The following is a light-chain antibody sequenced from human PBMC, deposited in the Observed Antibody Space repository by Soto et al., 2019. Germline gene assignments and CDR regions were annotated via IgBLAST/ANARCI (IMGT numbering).Light chain of an antibody. J-gene: IGKJ2*01. CDR2: AAS. Sequence: DIQMTQSPSSLSASVGDRVTITCRASQSIYNYLNWYQQKPGKAPKLLIYAASSLQSGVPSRFSGSCSGTDFNLTISSLQPEDFATYYCQQSYSTPVTFGQGTKLEIK. V-gene: IGKV1-39*01. CDR3: QQSYSTPVT. CDR1: QSIYNY.